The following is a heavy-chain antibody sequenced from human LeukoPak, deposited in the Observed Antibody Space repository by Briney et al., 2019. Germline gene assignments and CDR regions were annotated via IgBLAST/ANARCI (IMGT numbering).Heavy chain of an antibody. CDR3: ASRSGPRPDY. CDR1: GFTFSSYA. J-gene: IGHJ4*02. Sequence: GGSLRLSCAASGFTFSSYAMSWVRQAPGKGLEWVAVISYDGSNKYYADSVKGRFTISRDNAKNSLYLQMNSLRAEDTAVYYCASRSGPRPDYWGQGTLVTVSS. CDR2: ISYDGSNK. V-gene: IGHV3-30-3*01.